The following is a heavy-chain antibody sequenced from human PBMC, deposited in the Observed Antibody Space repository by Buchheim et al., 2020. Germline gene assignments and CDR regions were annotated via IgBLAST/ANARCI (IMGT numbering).Heavy chain of an antibody. D-gene: IGHD2-15*01. CDR3: ARGGDIVVVVAADNWFDP. V-gene: IGHV4-34*01. J-gene: IGHJ5*02. CDR1: GGSFSGYY. Sequence: QVQLQQWGAGLLKPSETLSLTCAVYGGSFSGYYWSWIRQPPGKGLEWIGEINHSGSANYNPSLKRRVTISVDTSKNQLSLKLNSVTAADTAVYYCARGGDIVVVVAADNWFDPWGQGTL. CDR2: INHSGSA.